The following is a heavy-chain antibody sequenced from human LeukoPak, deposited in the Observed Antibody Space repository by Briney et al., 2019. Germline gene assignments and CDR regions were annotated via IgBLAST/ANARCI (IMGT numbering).Heavy chain of an antibody. CDR1: GYTFTSYD. Sequence: ASVKVSCKASGYTFTSYDISWVRQAPGQGLEWMGGIIPIFGTANYAQKFQGRVTITADESTSTAYMELSSLRSEDTAVYYCARDTRGQQLVQDYYYMDVWGKGTTVTISS. J-gene: IGHJ6*03. D-gene: IGHD6-13*01. CDR2: IIPIFGTA. V-gene: IGHV1-69*13. CDR3: ARDTRGQQLVQDYYYMDV.